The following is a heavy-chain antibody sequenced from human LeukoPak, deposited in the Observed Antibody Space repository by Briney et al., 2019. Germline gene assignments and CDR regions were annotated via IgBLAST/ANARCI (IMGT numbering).Heavy chain of an antibody. Sequence: PGGSLRLSCAASGFTFSSSAMSWVRQAPGKGLEWVSSIRGSRDSTYHADSVKGRFTISRDSSKNTLYLQMNSLRVEDTAVYYCARDPSSGYFYFDYWGQGTLVTVSS. D-gene: IGHD3-22*01. J-gene: IGHJ4*02. CDR2: IRGSRDST. CDR3: ARDPSSGYFYFDY. CDR1: GFTFSSSA. V-gene: IGHV3-23*01.